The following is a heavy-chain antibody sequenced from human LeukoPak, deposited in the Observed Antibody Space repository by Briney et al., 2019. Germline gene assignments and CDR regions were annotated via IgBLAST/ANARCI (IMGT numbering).Heavy chain of an antibody. CDR2: IYYSGST. CDR3: ARSGSPLHYFDY. D-gene: IGHD2-15*01. CDR1: GGSISSSSFY. J-gene: IGHJ4*02. Sequence: SETLSLTCTVSGGSISSSSFYWGWIRQPPGKGLEWIGNIYYSGSTYYNPSLKSRVTISIDTSKNQFSLKLSSVTAADTAVYYCARSGSPLHYFDYWGQGTLVTVSS. V-gene: IGHV4-39*07.